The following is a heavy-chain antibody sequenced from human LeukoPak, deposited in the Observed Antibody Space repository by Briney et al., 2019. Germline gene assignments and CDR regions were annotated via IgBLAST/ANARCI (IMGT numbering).Heavy chain of an antibody. Sequence: GGSLRLSCAASGFTFSSYSMNWVRQAPGKGLEWVSSISSSSSYIYYADSVKGRFTISRDNAKNSLYLQMNSLRAEDTAVYYCARVKTENYDSSGYYENAFDIWGQGTMVTVSS. J-gene: IGHJ3*02. CDR3: ARVKTENYDSSGYYENAFDI. CDR2: ISSSSSYI. V-gene: IGHV3-21*01. CDR1: GFTFSSYS. D-gene: IGHD3-22*01.